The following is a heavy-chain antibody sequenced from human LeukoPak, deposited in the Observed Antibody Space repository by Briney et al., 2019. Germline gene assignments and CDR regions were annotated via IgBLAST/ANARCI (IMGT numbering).Heavy chain of an antibody. Sequence: GGSLRLSCAASGFTFSSYWMKWVRQAPGKGLEWVSYISSSGSTIFYADSVKGRFTISRDNAKNSLFLQMNSLRAEDTAVYYCARDQYGSGDGYYMDVWGKGTTVTISS. D-gene: IGHD3-10*01. V-gene: IGHV3-48*04. J-gene: IGHJ6*03. CDR3: ARDQYGSGDGYYMDV. CDR1: GFTFSSYW. CDR2: ISSSGSTI.